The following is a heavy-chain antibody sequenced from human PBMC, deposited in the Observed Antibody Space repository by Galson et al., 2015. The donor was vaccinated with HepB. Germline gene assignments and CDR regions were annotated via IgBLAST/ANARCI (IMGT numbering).Heavy chain of an antibody. CDR3: ARTGITIFGVLLGYFDY. J-gene: IGHJ4*02. V-gene: IGHV4-30-2*01. CDR2: IYHSGST. Sequence: TLSLTCAVSGGSISSGGHSWSWIRQPPGKGLEWIGYIYHSGSTYYNPSLKSRVTISVDRSKNQFSLKLSSVTPEDTAVYYCARTGITIFGVLLGYFDYWGQGTLVTVSS. CDR1: GGSISSGGHS. D-gene: IGHD3-3*01.